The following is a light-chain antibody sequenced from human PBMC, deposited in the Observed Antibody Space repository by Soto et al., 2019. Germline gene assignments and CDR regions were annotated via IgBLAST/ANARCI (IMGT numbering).Light chain of an antibody. Sequence: QSALTQPRSVSGSPGQSVTISCTRTSSDVDNYNNVSWYQQHPGKAPKLLIYDVNKRPSGVPYRFSGSKSGNTASLTISGLQAGDEADYYCSSYTSTTTLWVFGGGTKVTVL. CDR2: DVN. V-gene: IGLV2-11*01. J-gene: IGLJ3*02. CDR1: SSDVDNYNN. CDR3: SSYTSTTTLWV.